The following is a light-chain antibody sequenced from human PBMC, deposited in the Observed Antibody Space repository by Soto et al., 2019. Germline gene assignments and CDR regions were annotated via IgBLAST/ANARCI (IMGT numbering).Light chain of an antibody. V-gene: IGKV1-6*01. CDR3: QHSLDTPRT. CDR2: AAS. Sequence: AIQMTQSPSSLSASVGDRVTITCRASQDIRNDLGWYQRKSGKAPDLLIYAASSLQSGVPSRFSGSGSGTDFTLTITSLQPEDFATYYCQHSLDTPRTFGQGTKVDIK. CDR1: QDIRND. J-gene: IGKJ1*01.